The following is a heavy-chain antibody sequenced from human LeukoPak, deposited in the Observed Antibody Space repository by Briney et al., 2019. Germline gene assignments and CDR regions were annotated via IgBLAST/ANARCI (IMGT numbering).Heavy chain of an antibody. CDR2: INHSGST. CDR1: SGSISGSDYY. Sequence: SETLSLTCTVSSGSISGSDYYWCCIRQPPGKGLECIGEINHSGSTNYNPSLKSRVTISVDTSKNQFSLKLSSVTAADTAVYYCASRPGSSFDYWGQGTLVTVSS. V-gene: IGHV4-39*07. CDR3: ASRPGSSFDY. J-gene: IGHJ4*02. D-gene: IGHD6-6*01.